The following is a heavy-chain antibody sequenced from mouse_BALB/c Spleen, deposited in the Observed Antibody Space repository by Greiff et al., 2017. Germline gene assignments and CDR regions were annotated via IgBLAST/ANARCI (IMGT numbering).Heavy chain of an antibody. J-gene: IGHJ3*01. V-gene: IGHV5-6-5*01. CDR2: ISSGGST. CDR3: ARGGYDGFAY. CDR1: GFTFSSYA. D-gene: IGHD2-14*01. Sequence: EVQVVESGGGLVKPGGSLKLSCAASGFTFSSYAMSWVRQTPEKRLEWVASISSGGSTYYPDSVKGRFTISRDNARNILYLQMSSLRSEDTAMYYCARGGYDGFAYWGQGTLVTVSA.